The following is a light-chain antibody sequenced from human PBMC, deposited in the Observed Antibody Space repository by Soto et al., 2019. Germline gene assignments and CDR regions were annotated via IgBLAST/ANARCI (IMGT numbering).Light chain of an antibody. Sequence: DVVMTQSPLSLPVTLGQPASISCRSSQSLVYSDGNTYLNWFQQRPGQSPRRLIYKVSNRDSGVPDRFSGSGSSTDFTLKISRVEAEDVGVYYCMQALQTFTFGQGTRLEIK. CDR1: QSLVYSDGNTY. CDR3: MQALQTFT. V-gene: IGKV2-30*01. J-gene: IGKJ5*01. CDR2: KVS.